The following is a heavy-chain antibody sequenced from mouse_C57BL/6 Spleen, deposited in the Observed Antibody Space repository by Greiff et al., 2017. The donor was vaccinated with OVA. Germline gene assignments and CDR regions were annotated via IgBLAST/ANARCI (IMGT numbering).Heavy chain of an antibody. V-gene: IGHV5-15*01. Sequence: EVKLMESGGGLVQPGGSLKLSCAASGFTFSDYGMAWVRQAPRKGPEWVAFISNLAYSIYYADTVTGRFTLSRENAKNTLYLEMSSLRSEDTARYCCAREDDFAWFAYWGQGTLVTVSA. D-gene: IGHD2-13*01. CDR2: ISNLAYSI. CDR1: GFTFSDYG. J-gene: IGHJ3*01. CDR3: AREDDFAWFAY.